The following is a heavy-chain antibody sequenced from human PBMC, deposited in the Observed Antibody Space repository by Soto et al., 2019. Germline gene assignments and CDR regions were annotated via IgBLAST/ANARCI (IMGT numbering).Heavy chain of an antibody. Sequence: PGGSLRLSCAASGFTFSSYAMSWVRQAPGKGLEWVSAISGSGGSTYYADSVKGRFTISRDNSKNTLYLQMNSLRAEDTAVYYCANRKGWQQLVRSLFYYGMDVWGQGTTVTVSS. V-gene: IGHV3-23*01. CDR3: ANRKGWQQLVRSLFYYGMDV. CDR2: ISGSGGST. CDR1: GFTFSSYA. J-gene: IGHJ6*02. D-gene: IGHD6-13*01.